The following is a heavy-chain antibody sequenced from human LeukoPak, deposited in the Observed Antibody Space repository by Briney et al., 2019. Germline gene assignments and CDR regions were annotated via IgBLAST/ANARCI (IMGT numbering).Heavy chain of an antibody. J-gene: IGHJ6*02. Sequence: PGTSLRLSCAGSGFTFSTYVMHWVRQVPGKGLEWVARISHDGNTKFYADSVKGRFTISRDNSKNTLYLQMNSLRVEDTAVYYCARSSCSSTSCSTNYGMDVWGQGTTVTVSS. D-gene: IGHD2-2*01. CDR2: ISHDGNTK. CDR1: GFTFSTYV. CDR3: ARSSCSSTSCSTNYGMDV. V-gene: IGHV3-30*03.